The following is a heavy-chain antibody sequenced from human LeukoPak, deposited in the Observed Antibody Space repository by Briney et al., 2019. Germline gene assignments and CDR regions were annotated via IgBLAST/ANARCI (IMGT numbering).Heavy chain of an antibody. CDR3: ARVPSRLLWFGERVSIDY. D-gene: IGHD3-10*01. CDR2: ISWNSGSI. V-gene: IGHV3-9*01. CDR1: GFTFDDYA. J-gene: IGHJ4*02. Sequence: PGGSLRLSCAASGFTFDDYAMHWVRQAPGKGLEWVSGISWNSGSIGYADSVKGRFTISRDNAKNSLYLQMNSLRAEDTAVYYCARVPSRLLWFGERVSIDYWGQGTLVTVSS.